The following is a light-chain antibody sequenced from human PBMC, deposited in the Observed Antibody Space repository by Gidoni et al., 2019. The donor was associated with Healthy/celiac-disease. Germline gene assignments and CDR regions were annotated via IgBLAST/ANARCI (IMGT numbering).Light chain of an antibody. Sequence: QSALTHAASVSGSPGQSFTISCTGTSSDVGSYNLVSWYQQHPGKAPKLMIYEGSNRPSGVSNRFSGSKSGNTASLTISGLQAEDEADYYCCLMPGIARGVVFGGGTKLTVL. V-gene: IGLV2-23*01. CDR3: CLMPGIARGVV. CDR2: EGS. CDR1: SSDVGSYNL. J-gene: IGLJ2*01.